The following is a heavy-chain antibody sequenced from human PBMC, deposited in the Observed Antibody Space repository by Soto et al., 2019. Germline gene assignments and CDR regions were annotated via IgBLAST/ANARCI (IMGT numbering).Heavy chain of an antibody. CDR1: GGSISSGGYY. J-gene: IGHJ4*02. Sequence: PSETLSLTCTVSGGSISSGGYYWSWIRQHPGKGLEWIGYIYYSGSTYYNPSLKGRVTISVDTSKNQFSLKLSSVTAADTAVYYCARRQSIYFDYWGQGTLVTV. CDR2: IYYSGST. CDR3: ARRQSIYFDY. D-gene: IGHD2-21*01. V-gene: IGHV4-31*03.